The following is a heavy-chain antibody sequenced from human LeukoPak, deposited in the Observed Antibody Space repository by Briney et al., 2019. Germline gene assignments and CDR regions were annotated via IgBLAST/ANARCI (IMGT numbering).Heavy chain of an antibody. CDR3: AKDQPYNWRDRDTLAGYYDY. CDR2: IRYDGSNK. Sequence: GGSLRLSCAASEFTFSSYGMHWVRQAPGKGLEWMAFIRYDGSNKYYADSVKGRFTISRDNSKNTLFLQMNSLRVEDTAVYYCAKDQPYNWRDRDTLAGYYDYWGQGTPVTVSS. CDR1: EFTFSSYG. J-gene: IGHJ4*02. V-gene: IGHV3-30*02. D-gene: IGHD3-9*01.